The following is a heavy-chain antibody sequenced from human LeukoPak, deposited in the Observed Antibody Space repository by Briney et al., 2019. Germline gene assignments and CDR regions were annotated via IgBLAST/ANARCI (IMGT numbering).Heavy chain of an antibody. V-gene: IGHV1-46*01. D-gene: IGHD3-10*01. CDR2: INPSGGST. Sequence: ASVKVSCKASGYTFTSYYMHWVRQAPGQGLEWMGIINPSGGSTSYAQKFQGRVTTTRDMSTSTDYMELSSLRSEDTAVYYCARDNSVGDIAWWFDPWGQGTLVTVSS. CDR3: ARDNSVGDIAWWFDP. CDR1: GYTFTSYY. J-gene: IGHJ5*02.